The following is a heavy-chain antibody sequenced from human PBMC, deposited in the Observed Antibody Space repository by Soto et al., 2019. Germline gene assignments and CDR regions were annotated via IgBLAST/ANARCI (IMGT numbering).Heavy chain of an antibody. Sequence: EVQLVESGGGLVQPGGSLRLSCAASGFTFSSYWMHWVRQAPGKGLVWVSRINSDGSSTSYADSVKGRFTISRDNAKNTLYLQMNSLRAEDTAVYYCASEFVVVVAPDAFDIWGQGTMVTVSS. V-gene: IGHV3-74*01. CDR2: INSDGSST. J-gene: IGHJ3*02. CDR3: ASEFVVVVAPDAFDI. CDR1: GFTFSSYW. D-gene: IGHD2-15*01.